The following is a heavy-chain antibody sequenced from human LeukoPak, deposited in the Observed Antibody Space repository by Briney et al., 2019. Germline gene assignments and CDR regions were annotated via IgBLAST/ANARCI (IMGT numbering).Heavy chain of an antibody. J-gene: IGHJ4*02. CDR3: ARDLGFTYYDSSGYYSRFDY. CDR1: GFTFSSYS. Sequence: GGSLRLSCAASGFTFSSYSMNWVRQAPGKGLEWVSYISSSSSTIYYADSVKGRFTISRDNAKNSLYLQMNSLRAEDTAVYYCARDLGFTYYDSSGYYSRFDYWGQGTLVTVSS. V-gene: IGHV3-48*01. D-gene: IGHD3-22*01. CDR2: ISSSSSTI.